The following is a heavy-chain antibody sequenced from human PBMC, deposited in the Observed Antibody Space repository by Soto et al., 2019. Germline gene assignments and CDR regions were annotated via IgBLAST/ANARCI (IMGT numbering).Heavy chain of an antibody. Sequence: GGSLRLSCAASGFTFEDYAMHWVRRAPGKGLEWVSGISWNSGNVDYADSVKGRFTISRDNAKNSLYLQLNSLRLEDTALYYCAKDSGPSSNNYGSLDYWGQGTLVTVSS. CDR2: ISWNSGNV. J-gene: IGHJ4*02. V-gene: IGHV3-9*01. CDR1: GFTFEDYA. CDR3: AKDSGPSSNNYGSLDY. D-gene: IGHD3-10*01.